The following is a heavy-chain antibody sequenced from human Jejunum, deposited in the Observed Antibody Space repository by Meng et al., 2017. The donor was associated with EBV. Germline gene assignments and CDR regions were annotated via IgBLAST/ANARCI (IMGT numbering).Heavy chain of an antibody. Sequence: QVQLVQSGSELKKPXXSXKVXCKASGYTFTRNAINWVRQAPGQGLEWMGWISTNTGNPTYAQGFAGRFVFSLDTSVSTAYLQISGLKAEDTAIYYCARDSGYTRSWSGDYWGQGTLVTVSS. CDR3: ARDSGYTRSWSGDY. CDR1: GYTFTRNA. V-gene: IGHV7-4-1*02. J-gene: IGHJ4*02. D-gene: IGHD6-13*01. CDR2: ISTNTGNP.